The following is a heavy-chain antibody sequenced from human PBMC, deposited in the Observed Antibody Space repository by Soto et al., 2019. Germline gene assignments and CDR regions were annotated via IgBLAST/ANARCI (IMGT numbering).Heavy chain of an antibody. V-gene: IGHV5-51*03. J-gene: IGHJ3*02. D-gene: IGHD3-10*01. CDR3: ARRGTTIMVGEINMGPAEAFDI. CDR1: GYSFTSYW. Sequence: EVQLVQSGAEVKKPGESLKISCKGSGYSFTSYWIGWVRQMPGKGLEWMGIIYPGDSDTRYSPSFQGQVTISADKYISTAYLQWSSLKASATAMYYCARRGTTIMVGEINMGPAEAFDIWGQGTMVTVSS. CDR2: IYPGDSDT.